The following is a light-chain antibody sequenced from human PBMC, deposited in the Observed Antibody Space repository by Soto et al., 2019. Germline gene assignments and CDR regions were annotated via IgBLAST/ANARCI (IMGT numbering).Light chain of an antibody. Sequence: QAVVTQPRSASGTPGQRVTISCSGSSSNIGSNYVYWYQQLPGTAPKLLIYRNNQRPSGVPDRFSGSKSGTSASLAISGLRSEDEAGYYCAAWDDSLSGPVFGGGTKLTVL. J-gene: IGLJ2*01. CDR2: RNN. CDR1: SSNIGSNY. V-gene: IGLV1-47*01. CDR3: AAWDDSLSGPV.